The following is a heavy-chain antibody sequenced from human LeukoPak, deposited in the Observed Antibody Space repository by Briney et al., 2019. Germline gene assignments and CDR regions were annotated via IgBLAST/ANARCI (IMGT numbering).Heavy chain of an antibody. Sequence: GGSLRLSCAAPGFTFSSYAMSWVRQAPGKGLEWVSAISGSGASTYYADSVKGRFTISRDNSKNTLYLQMNSLRAEDTAVYYCAAYCSGGSCYSGSGYWGQGTLVTVSS. CDR1: GFTFSSYA. CDR2: ISGSGAST. D-gene: IGHD2-15*01. V-gene: IGHV3-23*01. CDR3: AAYCSGGSCYSGSGY. J-gene: IGHJ4*02.